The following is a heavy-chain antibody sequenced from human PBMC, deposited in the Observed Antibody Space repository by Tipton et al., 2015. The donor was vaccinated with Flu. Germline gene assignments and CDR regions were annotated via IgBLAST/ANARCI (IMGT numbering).Heavy chain of an antibody. D-gene: IGHD3-22*01. J-gene: IGHJ4*02. CDR2: MYNSGST. V-gene: IGHV4-39*07. CDR3: ARRGGYFIPDDY. Sequence: TLSLTCTVSDGSISSSTYYWGWIRQPPGKGLEWIGSMYNSGSTYYNTSLKSRVTISVDTSKNQFSLKLSSVTAADTAVYYCARRGGYFIPDDYWGQGTLVTVSS. CDR1: DGSISSSTYY.